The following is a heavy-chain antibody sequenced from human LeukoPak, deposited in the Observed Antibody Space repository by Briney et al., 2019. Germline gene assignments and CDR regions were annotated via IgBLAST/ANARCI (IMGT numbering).Heavy chain of an antibody. CDR2: ITISGHTK. CDR3: ARGDPHADL. CDR1: GFTFSNYA. Sequence: GGSLRLSCAASGFTFSNYAMNWVRQAPGKGLEWIADITISGHTKNYADSVKGRFTISRDNAGTSLYLQMNSLRVEDTGVYYCARGDPHADLWGQGTLVTVSS. V-gene: IGHV3-48*04. J-gene: IGHJ5*02.